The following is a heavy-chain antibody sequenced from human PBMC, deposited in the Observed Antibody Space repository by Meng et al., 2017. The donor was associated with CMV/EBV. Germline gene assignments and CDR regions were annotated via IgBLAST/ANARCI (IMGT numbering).Heavy chain of an antibody. D-gene: IGHD2-2*01. J-gene: IGHJ1*01. V-gene: IGHV1-3*02. CDR2: SNAGNGNT. CDR1: GYTFTSYA. CDR3: AAGGNIVVVPAATMGESEYFQH. Sequence: ASVKVSCKASGYTFTSYAMHWVRQAPGQRLEWMGWSNAGNGNTKYSQEFQGRVTITRDTSASTAYMELSSLRSEDMAVYYCAAGGNIVVVPAATMGESEYFQHWGQGTLVTVSS.